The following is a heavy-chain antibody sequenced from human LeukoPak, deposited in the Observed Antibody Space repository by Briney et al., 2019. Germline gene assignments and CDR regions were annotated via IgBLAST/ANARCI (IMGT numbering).Heavy chain of an antibody. D-gene: IGHD3-3*01. CDR3: ARGQYYDFWSGLYRYYYYYMDV. J-gene: IGHJ6*03. CDR1: GYTFTSYD. V-gene: IGHV1-8*01. CDR2: MNPNSGNT. Sequence: GASVKVSCKASGYTFTSYDINWVRQATGQGLEWRGWMNPNSGNTGYAQKFQGRVTMTRNTSISTAYMELSSLRSEDTAVYYCARGQYYDFWSGLYRYYYYYMDVWGKGTTVTVSS.